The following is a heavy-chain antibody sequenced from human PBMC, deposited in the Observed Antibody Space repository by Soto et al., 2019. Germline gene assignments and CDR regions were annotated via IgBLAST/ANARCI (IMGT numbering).Heavy chain of an antibody. J-gene: IGHJ4*02. CDR3: ARHPEYYYGSGTGY. V-gene: IGHV4-31*03. CDR2: IYYSGST. D-gene: IGHD3-10*01. Sequence: QVQLQESGPGLVKPSQTLSLTCTVSGGSISSGGYYWSWIRQHPGKGLEWIGYIYYSGSTYYNPFLKSRVTISVATSKNQFSLKLSSVTAAHTPVYYCARHPEYYYGSGTGYWGQGTLVTASS. CDR1: GGSISSGGYY.